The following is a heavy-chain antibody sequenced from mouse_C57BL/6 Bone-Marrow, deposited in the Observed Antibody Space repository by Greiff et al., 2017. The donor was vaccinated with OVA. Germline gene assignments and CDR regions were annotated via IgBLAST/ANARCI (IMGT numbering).Heavy chain of an antibody. CDR2: IDPENGDT. J-gene: IGHJ2*01. CDR1: GFNIKDDY. D-gene: IGHD1-1*01. Sequence: EVHLVESGAELVRPGASVKLSCTASGFNIKDDYMHWVKQRPEQGLEWIGWIDPENGDTEYASKFQGKATITADTSSNTAYLQLSSLTSEDTAVYYCTTWDTTVEGYFDYWGQGTTLTVSS. V-gene: IGHV14-4*01. CDR3: TTWDTTVEGYFDY.